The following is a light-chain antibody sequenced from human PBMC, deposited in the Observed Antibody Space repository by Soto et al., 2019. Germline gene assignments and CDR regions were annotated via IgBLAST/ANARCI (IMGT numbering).Light chain of an antibody. Sequence: QSVLTQPASVSGSPAQSITISCTGTSSDIGGSNYVSWYQQNPGRVPKLMIYEVSKRPSGVSNRFSGSKSGNTASLTISGLQAEDDADYYCSSYPSNSTLAVFGTGTKSPS. CDR1: SSDIGGSNY. CDR2: EVS. CDR3: SSYPSNSTLAV. V-gene: IGLV2-14*01. J-gene: IGLJ1*01.